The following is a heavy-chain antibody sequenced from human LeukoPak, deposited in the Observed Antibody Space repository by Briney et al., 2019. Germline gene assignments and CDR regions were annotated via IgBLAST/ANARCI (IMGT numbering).Heavy chain of an antibody. J-gene: IGHJ4*02. CDR3: ARSGTCSGGSCYPDNFDY. D-gene: IGHD2-15*01. V-gene: IGHV4-59*01. Sequence: PSETLSLTCTVSGGSISSYYWSWIRQPPGKGLEWIGYIYYSGSTNYNPSLKSRVTISVDTPKNQFSLKLSSVTAADTAVYYCARSGTCSGGSCYPDNFDYWGQGTLVTVSS. CDR1: GGSISSYY. CDR2: IYYSGST.